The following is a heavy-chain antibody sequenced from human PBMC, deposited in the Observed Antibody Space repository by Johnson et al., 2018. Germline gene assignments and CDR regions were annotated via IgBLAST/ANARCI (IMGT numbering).Heavy chain of an antibody. CDR2: ISYDGSNK. CDR1: GFTFSSYA. V-gene: IGHV3-30*04. Sequence: QVQLVQSGGGVVQPGRSLRLSCAASGFTFSSYAMHWVRQAPGKGLEWVAVISYDGSNKYYADSVKGRFTISRDNAKNSLYLQMNSLRAEDTALYYCAKEGRGEPWAFDIWGQGTMVTVSS. CDR3: AKEGRGEPWAFDI. J-gene: IGHJ3*02. D-gene: IGHD1-14*01.